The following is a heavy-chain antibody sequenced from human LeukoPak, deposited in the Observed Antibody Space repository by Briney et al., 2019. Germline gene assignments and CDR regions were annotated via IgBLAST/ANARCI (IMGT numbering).Heavy chain of an antibody. V-gene: IGHV4-4*07. CDR2: IYTSGST. CDR3: ARVGYSYGKDNWFDP. Sequence: SETLSLTCTVSGGSISSYYWSWIRQPAGKGLEWIGRIYTSGSTNYNPSLKSRVTMSVDTSKNQFSLKLSSVTAADTAVYYCARVGYSYGKDNWFDPWGQGTLVTVSS. CDR1: GGSISSYY. D-gene: IGHD5-18*01. J-gene: IGHJ5*02.